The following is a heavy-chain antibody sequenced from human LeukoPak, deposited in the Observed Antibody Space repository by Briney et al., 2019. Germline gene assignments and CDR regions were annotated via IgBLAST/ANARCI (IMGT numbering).Heavy chain of an antibody. J-gene: IGHJ4*02. D-gene: IGHD2-2*01. CDR1: GFTFSSYS. CDR3: ARDCSSSGCRNDY. V-gene: IGHV3-48*02. Sequence: TGGSLRLSCAASGFTFSSYSINWVRHALWKGLDWVSYISSGSSTIYYADSVKVRFTISRDNAKNSLYLQMNSLRDEDTAVYYCARDCSSSGCRNDYWGQGTLVTVSS. CDR2: ISSGSSTI.